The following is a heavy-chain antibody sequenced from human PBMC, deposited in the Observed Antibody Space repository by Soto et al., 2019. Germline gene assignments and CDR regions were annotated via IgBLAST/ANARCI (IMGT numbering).Heavy chain of an antibody. CDR2: IYYSGST. Sequence: SETLSLTCTVSGDSVSGGYYWSWVRQRPRKGLEWIGYIYYSGSTNYNPSLKSRVTISVDTSKNQFSLKLSSVTAADTAVYYCAGLNSSGWYADYYYYRMDVWGQGTTVT. D-gene: IGHD6-19*01. J-gene: IGHJ6*02. V-gene: IGHV4-61*08. CDR3: AGLNSSGWYADYYYYRMDV. CDR1: GDSVSGGYY.